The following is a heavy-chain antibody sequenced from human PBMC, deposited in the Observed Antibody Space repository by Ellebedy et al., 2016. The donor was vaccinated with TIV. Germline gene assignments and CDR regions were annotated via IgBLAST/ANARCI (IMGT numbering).Heavy chain of an antibody. CDR1: GFTFTNYY. V-gene: IGHV1-46*01. CDR3: AKIGHYYYTSDYRDDVFDV. D-gene: IGHD3-22*01. J-gene: IGHJ3*01. Sequence: ASVKVSCKPSGFTFTNYYIQWVRPAPGQGLQWMGMINLSGGTPTYAQKFQGRVTVTRDTSPSTIYMELSSLRSEDTAVYYCAKIGHYYYTSDYRDDVFDVWGQGTMVSVSS. CDR2: INLSGGTP.